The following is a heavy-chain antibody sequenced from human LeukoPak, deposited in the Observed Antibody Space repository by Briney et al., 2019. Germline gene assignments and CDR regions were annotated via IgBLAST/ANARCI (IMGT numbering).Heavy chain of an antibody. CDR1: GGSISDYY. CDR2: IYYSGST. CDR3: ERYTALRIPAYYFDY. Sequence: RSSETLSLTCTVSGGSISDYYWGWIRQPPGEGLEGMAYIYYSGSTNYNPPLESRGTISVDTSKSQFSLKMTSVTPADTAVDYCERYTALRIPAYYFDYWGQGTLVTVSS. V-gene: IGHV4-59*01. D-gene: IGHD3-3*01. J-gene: IGHJ4*02.